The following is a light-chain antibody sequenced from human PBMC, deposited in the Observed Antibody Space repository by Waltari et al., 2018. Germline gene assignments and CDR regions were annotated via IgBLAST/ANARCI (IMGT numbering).Light chain of an antibody. CDR1: RSNIGAGYD. Sequence: QSALTQPPSVSGAPGHSVTISCTGSRSNIGAGYDVHGYQQLPGAAPKLLIYPFSNRPSGVPDRFYGSKSGPSASLAINGLQAEDEAIYYCQSYDSSLSAVFGGGTKVTVL. CDR2: PFS. CDR3: QSYDSSLSAV. V-gene: IGLV1-40*01. J-gene: IGLJ3*02.